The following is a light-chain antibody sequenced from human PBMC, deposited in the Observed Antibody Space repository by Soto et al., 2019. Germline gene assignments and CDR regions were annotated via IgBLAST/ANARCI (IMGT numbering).Light chain of an antibody. J-gene: IGLJ2*01. V-gene: IGLV1-40*01. CDR1: SSNIGAGYD. CDR3: QAYDSSLSGPRGV. CDR2: GNN. Sequence: QSVLTQPPSVSGAPGQRVTISCTGSSSNIGAGYDVHWYQQLPGTAPKLLIYGNNNRPSGVPDRFSGSKSATSASLVITGLQAEDEADYYCQAYDSSLSGPRGVFGGGTKLTVL.